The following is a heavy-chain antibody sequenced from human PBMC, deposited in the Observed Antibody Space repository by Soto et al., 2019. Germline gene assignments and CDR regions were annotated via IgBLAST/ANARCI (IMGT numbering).Heavy chain of an antibody. V-gene: IGHV5-51*01. D-gene: IGHD6-13*01. Sequence: PGASLKISCKGSGYSFTTNWIGWVRQMPGKGLEWMGVIYPGDSDTRYSPSFQGQVAISADKSINTAYRQWSSLKASDTAMYYCARHSGVAEDGTDWGQGTLVTVSS. CDR2: IYPGDSDT. CDR1: GYSFTTNW. J-gene: IGHJ1*01. CDR3: ARHSGVAEDGTD.